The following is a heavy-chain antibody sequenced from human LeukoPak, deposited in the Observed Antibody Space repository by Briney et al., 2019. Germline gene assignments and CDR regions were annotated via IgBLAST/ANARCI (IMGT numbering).Heavy chain of an antibody. V-gene: IGHV3-30*02. CDR3: AKWDSSSWYVGFDY. Sequence: PGGSLRLSCAASGFTFSNYGMHWVRQAPGKGLEWVAFIRYDGSNKYYADSVKGRFTISRDNSKNTLYLQMNSLRAEDTAVYYCAKWDSSSWYVGFDYWGQGTLVTVSS. J-gene: IGHJ4*02. D-gene: IGHD6-13*01. CDR2: IRYDGSNK. CDR1: GFTFSNYG.